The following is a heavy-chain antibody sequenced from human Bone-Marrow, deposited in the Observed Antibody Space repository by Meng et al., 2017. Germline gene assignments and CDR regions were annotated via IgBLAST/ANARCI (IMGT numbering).Heavy chain of an antibody. CDR1: GGSISSSSYY. CDR3: ARDLNAGGILVS. J-gene: IGHJ5*02. V-gene: IGHV4-30-4*08. Sequence: QLQLQESGPGLVKPSETLSRTCTVSGGSISSSSYYWGWIRQPPGKALEWIGYIYYSGSTYYNPSLNSRLTISVDTSKNQFSLKLSSVTAADTAVYYCARDLNAGGILVSWGQGTLVTVSS. CDR2: IYYSGST. D-gene: IGHD3-16*01.